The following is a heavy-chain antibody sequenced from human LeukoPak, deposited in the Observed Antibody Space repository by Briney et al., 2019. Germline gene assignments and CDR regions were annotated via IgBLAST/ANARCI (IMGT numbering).Heavy chain of an antibody. V-gene: IGHV5-51*01. CDR1: GYSFTSYW. J-gene: IGHJ5*02. D-gene: IGHD6-13*01. CDR3: ARQSHSSSWYGWFDP. Sequence: GESLKISCKGSGYSFTSYWIGWVRQMPGKGLEWMGIIYPGDSDTRYSPSFQGQVTISADKSISTAYLQWSSLKASDTAMYYCARQSHSSSWYGWFDPWGQGTLVTVSS. CDR2: IYPGDSDT.